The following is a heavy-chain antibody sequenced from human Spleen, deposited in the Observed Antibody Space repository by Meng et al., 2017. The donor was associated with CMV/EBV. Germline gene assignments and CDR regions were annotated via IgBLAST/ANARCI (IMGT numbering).Heavy chain of an antibody. CDR3: ARNMAV. CDR2: IYYTGVT. V-gene: IGHV4-61*03. CDR1: GGSVSSDSYY. J-gene: IGHJ6*02. Sequence: GSLRLSCTVSGGSVSSDSYYWHWIRQPPGKGLEWIGNIYYTGVTNYNPSLESRVTISVDTSKNHFSLKLRSVTAADTAVYYCARNMAVWGQGTTVTVSS.